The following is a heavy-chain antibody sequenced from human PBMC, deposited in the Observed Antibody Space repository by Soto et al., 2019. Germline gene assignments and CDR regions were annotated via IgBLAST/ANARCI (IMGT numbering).Heavy chain of an antibody. D-gene: IGHD2-2*01. CDR3: AREDRDRETGLVPAAIDGMDV. Sequence: QVQLVQSGAEVKKPGSSVKVSCKASGGTFSRYSITWVRQAPGHGLEWIGRIIPIFGIASYAQKFQGRVTMTADESTSTAYMELSSLRSDDTAVYYCAREDRDRETGLVPAAIDGMDVWGPGTTVTVSS. V-gene: IGHV1-69*08. CDR2: IIPIFGIA. CDR1: GGTFSRYS. J-gene: IGHJ6*02.